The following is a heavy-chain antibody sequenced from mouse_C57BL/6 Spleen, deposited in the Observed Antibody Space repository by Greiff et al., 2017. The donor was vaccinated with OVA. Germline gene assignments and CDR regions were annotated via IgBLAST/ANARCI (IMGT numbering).Heavy chain of an antibody. Sequence: QVQLQQPGAELVKPGASVKMSCKASGYTFTSYWITWVKQRPGQGLEWIGDLYPGSGSTNYNEKFKSKATLTVDTSSSTAYMQLSSLTSEDSAVYYCARVYYYGSSYGYFDVWGTGTTVTVSS. CDR3: ARVYYYGSSYGYFDV. J-gene: IGHJ1*03. CDR1: GYTFTSYW. D-gene: IGHD1-1*01. CDR2: LYPGSGST. V-gene: IGHV1-55*01.